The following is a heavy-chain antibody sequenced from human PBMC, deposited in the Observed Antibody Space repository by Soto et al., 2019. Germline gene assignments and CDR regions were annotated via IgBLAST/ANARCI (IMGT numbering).Heavy chain of an antibody. CDR1: GYTFTGYY. CDR2: INPNSGGT. CDR3: ARERITIFGVVTIYYYYGMDV. Sequence: VASVKVSCKASGYTFTGYYMHWVRQAPGQGLEWMGWINPNSGGTNYAQKFQGRVTMTRDTSISTAYMELSRLRSEDTAVYYCARERITIFGVVTIYYYYGMDVWGQGTTVTVSS. V-gene: IGHV1-2*02. D-gene: IGHD3-3*01. J-gene: IGHJ6*02.